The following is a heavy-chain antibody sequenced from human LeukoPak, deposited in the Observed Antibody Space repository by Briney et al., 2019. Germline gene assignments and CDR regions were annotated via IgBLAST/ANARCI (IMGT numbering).Heavy chain of an antibody. Sequence: PGGSLGLSCAASGFTFSSYSMNWVRQAPGKGLEGVSSISSSSSYIYYADSVKGRFTISRDNAKNSLYLQMNSLRAEDTAVYYCARDGYCSGGSCSRVLRYWGQGTLVTVSS. CDR1: GFTFSSYS. V-gene: IGHV3-21*01. CDR2: ISSSSSYI. D-gene: IGHD2-15*01. J-gene: IGHJ4*02. CDR3: ARDGYCSGGSCSRVLRY.